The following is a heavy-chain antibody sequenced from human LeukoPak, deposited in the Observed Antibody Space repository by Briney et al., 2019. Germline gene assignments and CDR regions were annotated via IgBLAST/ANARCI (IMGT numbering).Heavy chain of an antibody. CDR2: MHNGRYS. V-gene: IGHV4-59*01. Sequence: SETLSLTCSVPGDSISSYFWSWIRQPPGKGREWIGYMHNGRYSNYNPSLKSRVTISGDMSKNQLSLKLTSVTAADTAVYYCAATIKRDYGDTNLDYWGQGTLVTVSS. CDR1: GDSISSYF. D-gene: IGHD4/OR15-4a*01. CDR3: AATIKRDYGDTNLDY. J-gene: IGHJ4*02.